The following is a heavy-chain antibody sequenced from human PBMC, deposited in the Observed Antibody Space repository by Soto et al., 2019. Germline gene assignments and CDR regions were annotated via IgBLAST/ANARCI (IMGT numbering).Heavy chain of an antibody. V-gene: IGHV3-48*02. CDR3: ARDLRVVVVAATRAFDI. CDR1: GFTFSSYS. J-gene: IGHJ3*02. D-gene: IGHD2-15*01. CDR2: ISSSSSTI. Sequence: RRLSCAASGFTFSSYSMNWVRQAPGKGLEWVSYISSSSSTIYYADSVRGRFTISRDNAKNSLYLQMNSLRDEDTAVYYCARDLRVVVVAATRAFDIWGQGTMVTVSS.